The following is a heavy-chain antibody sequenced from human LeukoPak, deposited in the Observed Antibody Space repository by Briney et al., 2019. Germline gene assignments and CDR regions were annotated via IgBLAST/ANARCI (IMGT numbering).Heavy chain of an antibody. CDR3: AKDTPYYYDSSGYLLEYFQH. Sequence: GGSLRLSCAASGFTLSSYAMSWVRQAPGKGLEWVSAISDSGNTYHADSVKGRFTISRDNSKNTLYLQMNSLRAEDTAVYYCAKDTPYYYDSSGYLLEYFQHWGQGTLVTVSS. CDR1: GFTLSSYA. CDR2: ISDSGNT. V-gene: IGHV3-23*01. D-gene: IGHD3-22*01. J-gene: IGHJ1*01.